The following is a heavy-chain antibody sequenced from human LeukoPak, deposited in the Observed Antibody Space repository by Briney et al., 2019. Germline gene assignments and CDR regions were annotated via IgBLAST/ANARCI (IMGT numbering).Heavy chain of an antibody. D-gene: IGHD3-10*01. J-gene: IGHJ4*02. Sequence: GGSLRLSCAASGFTFSSFDMNWVRQAPGKGLEWVSSISSSSSYIYYADSVKGRFTISRDNAKNSLYLQMNSLRAEDTAVYYCARDRHYYGSGSYGYWGQGTLVTVSS. CDR2: ISSSSSYI. CDR3: ARDRHYYGSGSYGY. CDR1: GFTFSSFD. V-gene: IGHV3-21*04.